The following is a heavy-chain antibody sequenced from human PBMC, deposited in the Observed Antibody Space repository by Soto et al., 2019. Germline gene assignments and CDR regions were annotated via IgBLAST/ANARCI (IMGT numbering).Heavy chain of an antibody. Sequence: SGPTLVNPTQTLTLTCTFSGFSLSTSGMCVSWIRQPPGKALEWLARIDWDDDKYYSTSLKTRLTISKDTSKNQVVLTMTNMDPVDTATYYCARAPYCTNGVCWLGMDVWGQGTTVTVSS. CDR1: GFSLSTSGMC. CDR2: IDWDDDK. V-gene: IGHV2-70*11. D-gene: IGHD2-8*01. J-gene: IGHJ6*02. CDR3: ARAPYCTNGVCWLGMDV.